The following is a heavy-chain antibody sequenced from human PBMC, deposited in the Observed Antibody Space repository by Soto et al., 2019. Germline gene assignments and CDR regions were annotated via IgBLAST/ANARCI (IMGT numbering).Heavy chain of an antibody. CDR3: ARGFAYCGGDCPVSFSFDP. CDR2: IYYTGTT. V-gene: IGHV4-59*08. D-gene: IGHD2-21*02. Sequence: PSETLSLTCTVSGGSIRDYYWSWIRQSPGKGLEWIGYIYYTGTTSYNPFIKSRVTISVDSSKNQFSLNLRSVSAADTAVYYCARGFAYCGGDCPVSFSFDPWGQGTLVTVSS. CDR1: GGSIRDYY. J-gene: IGHJ5*02.